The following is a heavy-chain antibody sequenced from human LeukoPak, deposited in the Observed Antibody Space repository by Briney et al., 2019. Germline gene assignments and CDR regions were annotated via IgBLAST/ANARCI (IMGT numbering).Heavy chain of an antibody. V-gene: IGHV4-34*01. CDR1: GGSFSGYY. Sequence: LETLSLTCAVYGGSFSGYYWSWIRQPPGKGLEWIGEINHRGSTNYNPHLKSRVTISVDTSKNQFSLKLSSVTAADTAVYYCARSQTVWGSYRYEPLDYWGQGTLVTVSS. J-gene: IGHJ4*02. CDR3: ARSQTVWGSYRYEPLDY. CDR2: INHRGST. D-gene: IGHD3-16*02.